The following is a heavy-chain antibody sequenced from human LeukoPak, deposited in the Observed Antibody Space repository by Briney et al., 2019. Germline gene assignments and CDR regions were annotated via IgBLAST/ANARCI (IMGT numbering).Heavy chain of an antibody. CDR1: GFAFSSYA. Sequence: GGSLRLSCAASGFAFSSYAMSWVRQAPGKGLEWVSAISGSGGSTYYADSVKGRFTISRDNSKNTLYLQMNSLRAEDTAVYYCAKGHYYGTGSYPTQSYYFDYWGQGTLVTVSS. J-gene: IGHJ4*02. D-gene: IGHD3-10*01. V-gene: IGHV3-23*01. CDR3: AKGHYYGTGSYPTQSYYFDY. CDR2: ISGSGGST.